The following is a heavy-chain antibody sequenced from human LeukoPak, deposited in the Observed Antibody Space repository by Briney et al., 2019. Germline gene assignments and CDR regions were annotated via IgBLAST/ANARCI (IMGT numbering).Heavy chain of an antibody. CDR2: IKQDGSEK. CDR1: GFTFSSYW. CDR3: PRDRRSGSYQP. J-gene: IGHJ5*02. Sequence: AGGSLRLSCAASGFTFSSYWMSWVRQAPGKGLEWVANIKQDGSEKYYVDSVKGRFTISRDNAKNSLYLQMNSLRADDTAVYYRPRDRRSGSYQPWGQGTLVTVSS. V-gene: IGHV3-7*01. D-gene: IGHD3-10*01.